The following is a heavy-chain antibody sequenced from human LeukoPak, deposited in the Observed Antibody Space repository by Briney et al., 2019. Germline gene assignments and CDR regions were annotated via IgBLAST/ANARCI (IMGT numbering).Heavy chain of an antibody. CDR3: ARGDSSSWYWFDP. CDR1: GGSFSGYF. V-gene: IGHV4-34*01. Sequence: SETLSLTRAVYGGSFSGYFWSWIRQPPGKGLEWIGEINHSGSTNYNPSLKSRVTISVDTSKNQFSLKLSSVTAADTAVYYCARGDSSSWYWFDPWGQGTLVTVSS. J-gene: IGHJ5*02. D-gene: IGHD6-13*01. CDR2: INHSGST.